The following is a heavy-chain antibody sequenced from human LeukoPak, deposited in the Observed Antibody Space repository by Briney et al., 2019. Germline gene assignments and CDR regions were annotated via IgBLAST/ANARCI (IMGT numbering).Heavy chain of an antibody. CDR2: INPNSGGT. D-gene: IGHD3-22*01. J-gene: IGHJ4*02. Sequence: GASVKVSCKASGYTFTGYYIHWVRQAPGQGLEWMGWINPNSGGTQYSQKFQGRVTLTRDTSITTGYMELSGLTSDDTAVYYCASLSYYDLSGYFYWGQGTLVTVSS. CDR1: GYTFTGYY. V-gene: IGHV1-2*02. CDR3: ASLSYYDLSGYFY.